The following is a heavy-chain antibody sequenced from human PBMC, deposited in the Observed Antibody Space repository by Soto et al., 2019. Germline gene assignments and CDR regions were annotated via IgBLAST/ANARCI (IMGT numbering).Heavy chain of an antibody. CDR2: ISGGRSDT. D-gene: IGHD3-22*01. V-gene: IGHV3-23*01. CDR3: AKGSSGHYDSFDY. Sequence: EVQLLESGGGLVQPGGSPRLSCAASGFTFNNYAMYWVRQPPGKGLMWVSAISGGRSDTYYADSVNGRFTISRDNSKNTVYLQMNSLRADDTAVYYCAKGSSGHYDSFDYWGQGTLVTVSS. CDR1: GFTFNNYA. J-gene: IGHJ4*02.